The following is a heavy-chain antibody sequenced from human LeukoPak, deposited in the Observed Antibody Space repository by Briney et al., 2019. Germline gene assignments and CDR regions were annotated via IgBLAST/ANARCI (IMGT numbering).Heavy chain of an antibody. CDR2: ISDYNANT. V-gene: IGHV1-18*01. Sequence: VASVKVSCKASGYTFTSYGITWVRQAPGQGLEWMGWISDYNANTNYAQKLQGRVTMTTDTSTSTAYMELRSLRSDDTAVYYCARDSLMGYSYAKTDYWGQGTLVTVSS. D-gene: IGHD5-18*01. CDR1: GYTFTSYG. J-gene: IGHJ4*02. CDR3: ARDSLMGYSYAKTDY.